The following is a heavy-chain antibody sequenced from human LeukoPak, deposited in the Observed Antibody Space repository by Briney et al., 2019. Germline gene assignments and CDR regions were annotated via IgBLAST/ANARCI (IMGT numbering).Heavy chain of an antibody. CDR2: IYYNGAT. J-gene: IGHJ3*02. CDR3: ARVSLWAFDI. Sequence: SETLSLTCTVSGGPVGNYYWSWIRQTPGKGLEWIGYIYYNGATNYNPSLKSRVSISVDTSKNQFSLKLSSVTAADTAVYYCARVSLWAFDIWGQGTMVTVSS. V-gene: IGHV4-59*02. D-gene: IGHD3-10*01. CDR1: GGPVGNYY.